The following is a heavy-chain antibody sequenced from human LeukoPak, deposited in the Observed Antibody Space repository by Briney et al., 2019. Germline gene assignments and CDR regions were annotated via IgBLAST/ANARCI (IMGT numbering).Heavy chain of an antibody. CDR1: GFTLSTYW. V-gene: IGHV3-7*01. Sequence: GGSLRLSCVASGFTLSTYWMNWVRQAPGKGLEWVANIMQDGSVQHYVDSVEGRFTISRDNAKNSLYLQMNSLRAEDTALYYCARDYTATGGMDVWGQGTTVTVS. J-gene: IGHJ6*02. CDR2: IMQDGSVQ. D-gene: IGHD2-21*02. CDR3: ARDYTATGGMDV.